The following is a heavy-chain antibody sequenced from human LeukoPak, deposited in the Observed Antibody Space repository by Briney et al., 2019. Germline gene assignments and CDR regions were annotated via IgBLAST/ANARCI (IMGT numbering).Heavy chain of an antibody. D-gene: IGHD2-15*01. V-gene: IGHV3-23*01. CDR1: GFTFSSYA. J-gene: IGHJ5*02. Sequence: GGSLRLSCAASGFTFSSYAMSWVRQAPGKGLEWVSAISGSGGSTYYADSVKGRFTISRDNSKNTLYLQMNSLRAEDTAVYYRAKDSKVGYCSGGSCYNHWGQGTLATVSS. CDR2: ISGSGGST. CDR3: AKDSKVGYCSGGSCYNH.